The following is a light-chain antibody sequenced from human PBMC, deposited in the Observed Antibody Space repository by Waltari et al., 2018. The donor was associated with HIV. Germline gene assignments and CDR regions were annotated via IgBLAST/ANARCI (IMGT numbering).Light chain of an antibody. CDR3: MIWHSSAWV. J-gene: IGLJ3*02. V-gene: IGLV5-45*02. CDR1: SGINVATYR. Sequence: QAVLTQPSSLSASPGASASLTCTLRSGINVATYRIYWYQQKPGSPPQYLLRYSSDSDKQRGSGVPSRFSGSKDASANAGILLISGLQSDDDAYYYCMIWHSSAWVFGGGTKLTVL. CDR2: YSSDSDK.